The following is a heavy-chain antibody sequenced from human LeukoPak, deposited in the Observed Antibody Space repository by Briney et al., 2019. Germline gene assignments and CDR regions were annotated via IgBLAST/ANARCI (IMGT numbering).Heavy chain of an antibody. CDR3: AGQRITMIGVGTGHAFDI. J-gene: IGHJ3*02. CDR1: GGSISSGGYS. Sequence: SETLSLTCAVSGGSISSGGYSWSWIRQPPGKGLEWIVYIYHSGSTYYNPSLKSRVTISVDRSKNQFSLKLSSVTAADTAVYYCAGQRITMIGVGTGHAFDIWGQGTMVTVSS. V-gene: IGHV4-30-2*01. CDR2: IYHSGST. D-gene: IGHD3-22*01.